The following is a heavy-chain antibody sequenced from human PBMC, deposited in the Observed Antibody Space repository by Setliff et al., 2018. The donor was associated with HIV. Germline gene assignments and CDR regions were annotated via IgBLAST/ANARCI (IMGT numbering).Heavy chain of an antibody. CDR2: INHSGST. V-gene: IGHV4-34*01. D-gene: IGHD2-2*01. J-gene: IGHJ4*02. CDR3: VASSSWSCRLNY. CDR1: GGSFSDYY. Sequence: PSETLSLTCAVYGGSFSDYYWSWIRQPPGKGLEWIGEINHSGSTNYNPSLKRRVTISVDTSKKQFSLKLTSVTAADAAIYYCVASSSWSCRLNYWGQGTLVTVS.